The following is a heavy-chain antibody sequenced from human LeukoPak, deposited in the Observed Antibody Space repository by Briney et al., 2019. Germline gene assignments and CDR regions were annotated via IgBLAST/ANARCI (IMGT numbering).Heavy chain of an antibody. J-gene: IGHJ4*02. Sequence: SVNVSCKASVYTFTSYYMHWVRQAPGQGLEWMGIINPSCGSTSYEQQFQGRVTMTRDTSTSTVYMELSSLRSEDTAVYYCARASSLSGSFDYWGQGTLVTVSS. V-gene: IGHV1-46*01. CDR1: VYTFTSYY. D-gene: IGHD6-6*01. CDR3: ARASSLSGSFDY. CDR2: INPSCGST.